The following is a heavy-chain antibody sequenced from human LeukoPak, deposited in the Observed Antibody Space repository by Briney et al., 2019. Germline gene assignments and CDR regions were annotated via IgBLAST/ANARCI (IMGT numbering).Heavy chain of an antibody. CDR1: GYSISSGYY. Sequence: SETLSLTCTVSGYSISSGYYWGWIRQPPGKGLEWIGSIYHSGSTYYNPSLKSRVTISVDTSKNQFSLKLSSVTAADSAVYYCARPREQWLGNDAFDIWGQGKMVTVSS. J-gene: IGHJ3*02. V-gene: IGHV4-38-2*02. CDR3: ARPREQWLGNDAFDI. D-gene: IGHD6-19*01. CDR2: IYHSGST.